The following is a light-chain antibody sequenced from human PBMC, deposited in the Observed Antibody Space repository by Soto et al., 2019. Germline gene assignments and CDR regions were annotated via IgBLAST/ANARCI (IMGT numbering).Light chain of an antibody. CDR3: LQHNSYPLT. J-gene: IGKJ4*01. Sequence: DIQMTQSPSTLSASVGDRVTITCRASQSISSWLAWYQQKPGKVPKRLIYTASSLQSGVPSRFSGSGSGTEFTLTISSLQPEDFATYYCLQHNSYPLTFGGGTKVDIK. CDR2: TAS. CDR1: QSISSW. V-gene: IGKV1-5*01.